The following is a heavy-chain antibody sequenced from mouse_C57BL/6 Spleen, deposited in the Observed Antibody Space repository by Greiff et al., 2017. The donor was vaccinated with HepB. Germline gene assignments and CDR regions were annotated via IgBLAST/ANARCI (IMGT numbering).Heavy chain of an antibody. J-gene: IGHJ2*01. Sequence: EVKLVESGPELVKPGASVKMSCKASGYTFTDYNMHWVKQSHGKSLEWIGYINPNNGGTSYNQKFKGKATLTVNKSSSTAYMELRRLTSEDSAVYYCARSPPYDGFDYWGQGTTLTVSS. CDR2: INPNNGGT. CDR3: ARSPPYDGFDY. CDR1: GYTFTDYN. V-gene: IGHV1-22*01. D-gene: IGHD2-3*01.